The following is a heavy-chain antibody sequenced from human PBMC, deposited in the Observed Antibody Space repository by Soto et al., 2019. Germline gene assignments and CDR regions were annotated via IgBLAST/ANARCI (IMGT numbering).Heavy chain of an antibody. V-gene: IGHV2-5*02. CDR3: AHAGDYDLLTFDH. J-gene: IGHJ4*01. D-gene: IGHD4-17*01. Sequence: QITLKESGPTLVRPAQTLTLTCDFSGFSLPTYHMGVAWIRQPPGKALEWLALLYWDDDKRYSPSLKDRLAISKDTSNNQVVLTITNIDPGDSATYFCAHAGDYDLLTFDHWGPGTLVTVSS. CDR1: GFSLPTYHMG. CDR2: LYWDDDK.